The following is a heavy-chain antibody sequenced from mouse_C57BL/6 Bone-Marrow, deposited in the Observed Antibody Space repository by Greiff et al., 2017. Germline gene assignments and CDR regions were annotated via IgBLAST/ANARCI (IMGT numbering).Heavy chain of an antibody. CDR1: GYTFTSYW. Sequence: QVQLQQPGAELVKPGASVKLSCKASGYTFTSYWMQWVKQRPGQGLEWIGEIDPSDRYTNYNQKFQGKATLTVDPSSSTAYMQLSSLTSEDSAVYYCARSYGSSHWYFDVWGTGTTVTVAS. J-gene: IGHJ1*03. CDR3: ARSYGSSHWYFDV. D-gene: IGHD1-1*01. CDR2: IDPSDRYT. V-gene: IGHV1-50*01.